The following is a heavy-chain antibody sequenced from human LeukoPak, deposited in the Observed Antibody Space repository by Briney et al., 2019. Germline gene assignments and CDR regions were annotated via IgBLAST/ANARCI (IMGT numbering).Heavy chain of an antibody. J-gene: IGHJ5*02. CDR1: RYTFTPYY. D-gene: IGHD3-10*01. Sequence: APVKLSCKPSRYTFTPYYIHSVRQSPGQRLKCMGWINPNSGGTNYAQKFQGRVTMTRDTSISTAYMELSRLRSDDTAVYYCARDPMVRGSDWFDPWGQGTLVTVSS. V-gene: IGHV1-2*02. CDR3: ARDPMVRGSDWFDP. CDR2: INPNSGGT.